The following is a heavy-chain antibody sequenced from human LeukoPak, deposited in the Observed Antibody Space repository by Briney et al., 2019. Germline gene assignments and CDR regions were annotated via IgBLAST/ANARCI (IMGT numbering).Heavy chain of an antibody. CDR3: ASLIVVGTWFDP. CDR1: GGSISSSSAY. D-gene: IGHD3-22*01. V-gene: IGHV4-39*01. CDR2: IYYSKNT. J-gene: IGHJ5*02. Sequence: SETLSLTCTVSGGSISSSSAYWGWIRQPPGKGLEWIGSIYYSKNTYYNPSLKSRVTISVDTSKNQFSLKLSSVTAADTAVYYCASLIVVGTWFDPWGQGTLVTVSS.